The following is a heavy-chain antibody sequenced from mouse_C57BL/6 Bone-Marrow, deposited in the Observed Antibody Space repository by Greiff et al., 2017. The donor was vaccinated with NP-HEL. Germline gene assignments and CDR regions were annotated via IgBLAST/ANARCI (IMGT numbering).Heavy chain of an antibody. J-gene: IGHJ3*01. CDR2: IYPGDGDT. V-gene: IGHV1-80*01. CDR3: ARGGYYDYWFAY. Sequence: QVTLKVSGAELVKPGASVKISCKASGYAFSSYWMNWVKQRPGKGLEWIGQIYPGDGDTNYNGKFKGKATLTADKSSSTAYMQLSSLTSEDSAVYFCARGGYYDYWFAYWGQGTLVTVSA. CDR1: GYAFSSYW. D-gene: IGHD2-4*01.